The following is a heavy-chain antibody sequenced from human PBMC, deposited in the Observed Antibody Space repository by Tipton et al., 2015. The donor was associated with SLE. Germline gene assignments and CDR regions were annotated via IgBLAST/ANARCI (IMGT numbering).Heavy chain of an antibody. Sequence: TLSLTCAVYGGSFSGFYWSWIRQPPGKGLEWIGEINHSGSTNYNPSLKSRVTISADTSKNQFSLKLSSVTAADTAVYYCARVIAVAGRYYFDYWGQGTLVTVSS. CDR2: INHSGST. CDR1: GGSFSGFY. J-gene: IGHJ4*02. V-gene: IGHV4-34*01. CDR3: ARVIAVAGRYYFDY. D-gene: IGHD6-19*01.